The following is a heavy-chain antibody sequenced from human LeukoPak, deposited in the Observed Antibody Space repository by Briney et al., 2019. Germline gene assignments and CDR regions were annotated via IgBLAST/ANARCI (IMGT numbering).Heavy chain of an antibody. Sequence: PGGSLRLSCAASGFTFSSYGMNWVRQAPGKGLEWVSSISGSGDSTYDSDSVKGRFTISRDNSKNTLYLQMSSLRAEDTAVYYCAKAFSAYENWPPNWFDPWGQGTLVTVSS. J-gene: IGHJ5*02. CDR3: AKAFSAYENWPPNWFDP. V-gene: IGHV3-23*01. CDR1: GFTFSSYG. D-gene: IGHD5-12*01. CDR2: ISGSGDST.